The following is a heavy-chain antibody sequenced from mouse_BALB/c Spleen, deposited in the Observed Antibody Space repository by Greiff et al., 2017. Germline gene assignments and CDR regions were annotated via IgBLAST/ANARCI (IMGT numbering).Heavy chain of an antibody. Sequence: VQLQQSGPELVKPGASVKISCKASGYSFTGYYMHWVKQSHVKSLEWIGRINPYNGATSYNQNFKDKASLTVDKSSSTAYMELHSLTSEDSAVYYCAREGGYEGAWFAYWGQGTLVTVSA. CDR1: GYSFTGYY. J-gene: IGHJ3*01. CDR3: AREGGYEGAWFAY. CDR2: INPYNGAT. V-gene: IGHV1-31*01. D-gene: IGHD2-2*01.